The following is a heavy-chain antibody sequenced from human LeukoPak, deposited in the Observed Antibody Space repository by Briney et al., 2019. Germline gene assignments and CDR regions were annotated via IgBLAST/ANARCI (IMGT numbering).Heavy chain of an antibody. J-gene: IGHJ5*02. D-gene: IGHD3-16*01. CDR1: GFTFDDYA. CDR3: VRDLWARGETTAIRPFDP. V-gene: IGHV3-9*01. CDR2: ISWNSGTI. Sequence: GGSLRLSCAASGFTFDDYAMHWVRQAPGKGLEWVSGISWNSGTIGYADSVKGRFTISRDNARNSLSLQMSNLRVEDTAVYYCVRDLWARGETTAIRPFDPWGQGTLVIVSS.